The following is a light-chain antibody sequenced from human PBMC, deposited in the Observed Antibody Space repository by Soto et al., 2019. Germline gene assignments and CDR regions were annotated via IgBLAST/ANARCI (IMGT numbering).Light chain of an antibody. CDR3: QQRYNIPPIT. CDR1: QGISSY. CDR2: GAS. J-gene: IGKJ5*01. V-gene: IGKV1-9*01. Sequence: IQLPQSPSSMSASVGDSVTITCRASQGISSYLAWYQQKPGKPPKVLIYGASTLQGGVPSRFSGGGSGTEFTLTISSLQPEDFATYYCQQRYNIPPITVGKGTRLEIK.